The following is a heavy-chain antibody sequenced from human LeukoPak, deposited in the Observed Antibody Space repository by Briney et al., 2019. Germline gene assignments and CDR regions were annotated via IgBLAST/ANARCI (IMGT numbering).Heavy chain of an antibody. D-gene: IGHD2-2*01. CDR2: FDPEDGET. CDR3: ATDLTCSSTSCYVDY. Sequence: GASVTVSCKVSGYTLTELSMHWVRQAPGKGLEWMGSFDPEDGETIYAQKFQGRVTMTEDTSTDTAYMELSSLRSEDTAIYYCATDLTCSSTSCYVDYWGQGTLVTVSS. J-gene: IGHJ4*02. V-gene: IGHV1-24*01. CDR1: GYTLTELS.